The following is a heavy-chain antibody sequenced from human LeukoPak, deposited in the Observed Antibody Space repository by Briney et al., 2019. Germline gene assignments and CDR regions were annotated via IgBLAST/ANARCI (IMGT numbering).Heavy chain of an antibody. CDR3: ARESYGGNFLDPTFPFDY. CDR1: GFTFSSYA. J-gene: IGHJ4*02. V-gene: IGHV3-30-3*01. D-gene: IGHD4-23*01. CDR2: ISYDGSNK. Sequence: PGGSLRLSCAASGFTFSSYAMHWVRQAPGKGLEWVAVISYDGSNKYYADSVKGRFTISRDNSKNTLYLQMNSLRAEDTAVYYCARESYGGNFLDPTFPFDYWGQGTLVTVSS.